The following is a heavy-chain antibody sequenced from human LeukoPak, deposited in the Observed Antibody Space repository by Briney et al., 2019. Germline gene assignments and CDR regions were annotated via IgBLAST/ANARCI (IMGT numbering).Heavy chain of an antibody. CDR1: GGSISGGY. J-gene: IGHJ6*02. D-gene: IGHD2-21*02. Sequence: SETLSLTCTVSGGSISGGYWSWIRQPPGRGLEWIGYVYTSGSTNYNPSLKSRVTISVDTSKSQFALKLSSVTAADTAVYYCARGAYCGGDCWGEYYYYGMDVWGQGTTVTVSS. CDR3: ARGAYCGGDCWGEYYYYGMDV. CDR2: VYTSGST. V-gene: IGHV4-4*09.